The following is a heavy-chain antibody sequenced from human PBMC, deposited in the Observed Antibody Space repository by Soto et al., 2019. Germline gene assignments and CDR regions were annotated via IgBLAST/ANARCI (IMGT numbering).Heavy chain of an antibody. D-gene: IGHD3-16*01. CDR3: ASVTFGGVVLAH. CDR2: VYFNGNT. J-gene: IGHJ4*02. CDR1: AASFSKYY. V-gene: IGHV4-59*01. Sequence: SETLSLTCTVSAASFSKYYWTWIRQPPGKGLEWIGYVYFNGNTIYNPSLKRRVSISIDTSKNQISLTLNSVTAADTAVYYCASVTFGGVVLAHWGQGTLVTVSS.